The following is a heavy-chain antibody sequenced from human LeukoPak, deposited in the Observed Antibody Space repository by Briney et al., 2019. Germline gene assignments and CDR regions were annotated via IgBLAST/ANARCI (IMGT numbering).Heavy chain of an antibody. Sequence: GGSLRLSCAASGFTFGSYGMHWVRQAPGKGLEWVAVIWYDGSNKYYADSVKGRFTISRDNSKNTLYLQMNSLRAEDTAVYYCARDGQGVGATDGMDVWGQGTTVTVSS. D-gene: IGHD1-26*01. CDR1: GFTFGSYG. J-gene: IGHJ6*02. CDR2: IWYDGSNK. V-gene: IGHV3-33*01. CDR3: ARDGQGVGATDGMDV.